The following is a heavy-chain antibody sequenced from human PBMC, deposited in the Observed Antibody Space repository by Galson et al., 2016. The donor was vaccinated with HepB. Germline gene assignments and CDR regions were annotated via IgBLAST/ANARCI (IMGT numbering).Heavy chain of an antibody. CDR1: GYTFTDYY. CDR2: INPDSGGT. Sequence: SVKVSCKASGYTFTDYYMHWVRQAPGQGLEWMGWINPDSGGTNYAQKFQGWVTMTRDTSISTAYMELSRLRSDDTAVYYCARSDILATMDATFYYYGMDVWGQGTLVTVSS. CDR3: ARSDILATMDATFYYYGMDV. J-gene: IGHJ6*02. D-gene: IGHD5-12*01. V-gene: IGHV1-2*04.